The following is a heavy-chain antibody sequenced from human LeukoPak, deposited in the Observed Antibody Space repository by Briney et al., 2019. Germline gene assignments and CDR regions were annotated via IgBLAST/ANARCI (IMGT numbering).Heavy chain of an antibody. CDR1: RFTFSTYA. D-gene: IGHD1-1*01. CDR2: IIGGGRT. J-gene: IGHJ4*02. Sequence: GGSLRLSCAPSRFTFSTYAMSWVRQAPGNGLEWVSVIIGGGRTIYADSVKGRFTISRDDSKNTLYLQMNSLRVEDTAVYYCAKEDLERHTSFDYWGQGTLVTVSS. CDR3: AKEDLERHTSFDY. V-gene: IGHV3-23*01.